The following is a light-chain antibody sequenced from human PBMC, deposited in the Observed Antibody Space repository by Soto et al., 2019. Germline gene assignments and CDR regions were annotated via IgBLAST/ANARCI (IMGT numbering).Light chain of an antibody. CDR1: QSISSW. Sequence: DIQMTQSPSTLSASVGDRVTITCRASQSISSWLAWYQQKPGKAPKLLIYDASSLESGVPSRFSGSGSGTEFTLTIRSRQPDDFSPYYCQQYNSYPRTLGQGTKVDTK. CDR3: QQYNSYPRT. V-gene: IGKV1-5*01. CDR2: DAS. J-gene: IGKJ1*01.